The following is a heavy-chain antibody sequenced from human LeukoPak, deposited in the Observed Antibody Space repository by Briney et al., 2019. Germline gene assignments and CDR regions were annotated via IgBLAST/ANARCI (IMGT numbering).Heavy chain of an antibody. D-gene: IGHD6-6*01. CDR2: INPSGGST. J-gene: IGHJ6*02. CDR1: GYTFTSYY. Sequence: ASVKVSCKASGYTFTSYYIHWVGQAPGQGLEWRGIINPSGGSTSYAQKFQGRVTMTRDTSTSTVYMELSSLRSEDTAVYYCARDPIEYSSSFQQKYYGMDVWGQGTTVTVSS. V-gene: IGHV1-46*01. CDR3: ARDPIEYSSSFQQKYYGMDV.